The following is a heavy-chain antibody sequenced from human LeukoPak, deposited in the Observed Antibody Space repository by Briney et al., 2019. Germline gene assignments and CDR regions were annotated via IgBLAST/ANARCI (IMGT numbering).Heavy chain of an antibody. CDR3: ARVSGSYPDAFDI. D-gene: IGHD1-26*01. Sequence: PSETLSLTCTVSGGSISSRGYYWCWIRQPPGKGLGWFWSILYSGSTYYNPSLKSRVTISVDTSKNQFSLKLSSVTAADTAVYYCARVSGSYPDAFDIWGQGTMVTVSS. CDR2: ILYSGST. CDR1: GGSISSRGYY. V-gene: IGHV4-39*01. J-gene: IGHJ3*02.